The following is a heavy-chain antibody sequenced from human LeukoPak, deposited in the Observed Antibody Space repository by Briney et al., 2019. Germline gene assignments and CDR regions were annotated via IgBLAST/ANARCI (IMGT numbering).Heavy chain of an antibody. CDR2: IYYSGST. D-gene: IGHD5-18*01. Sequence: PSETLSLTCTVSGGSISSSSYYWGWIRQPPGKGLEWIGSIYYSGSTFYNPSLKSRVTISVDTSKNQFSLKLSSVTAADTAIYYCARGGRGYSYGYGGDWFNPWGQGTLVTVSS. CDR1: GGSISSSSYY. CDR3: ARGGRGYSYGYGGDWFNP. J-gene: IGHJ5*02. V-gene: IGHV4-39*07.